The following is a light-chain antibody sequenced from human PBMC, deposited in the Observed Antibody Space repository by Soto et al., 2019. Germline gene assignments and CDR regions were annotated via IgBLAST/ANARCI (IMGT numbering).Light chain of an antibody. V-gene: IGKV2-30*01. CDR1: QSLVYSDGNTY. J-gene: IGKJ1*01. Sequence: DVVMTQSPLSLPVTLGQPASISCRSSQSLVYSDGNTYLNWFQQRPGQSPRRLIYKVSNRDSGVPDRFSGSESGTDFTLKISRVEAGDVGVYYCMQGTHWPPTFGQGTKVEIK. CDR3: MQGTHWPPT. CDR2: KVS.